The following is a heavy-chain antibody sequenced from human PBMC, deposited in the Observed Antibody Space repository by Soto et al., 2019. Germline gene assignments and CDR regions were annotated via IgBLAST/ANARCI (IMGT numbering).Heavy chain of an antibody. J-gene: IGHJ3*02. D-gene: IGHD3-3*01. CDR1: GYTFTSYG. CDR3: ARDISITIFGVVIMNVAFDI. CDR2: ISAYNGNT. V-gene: IGHV1-18*01. Sequence: GASVKVSCKASGYTFTSYGISWVRQAPGQGLEWMGWISAYNGNTNYAQKLQGRVTMTTDTSTSTAYMELRSLRSDDTAVYYCARDISITIFGVVIMNVAFDIWGQGTMVTVSS.